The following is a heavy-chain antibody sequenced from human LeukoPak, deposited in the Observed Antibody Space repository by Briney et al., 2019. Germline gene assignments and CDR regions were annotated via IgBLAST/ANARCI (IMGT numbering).Heavy chain of an antibody. V-gene: IGHV4-4*07. Sequence: PSETLSLTCTVSGASISNYYWIWIRQPAGKGLEWLGLIYTSGNTNYNPPLKSRVTMSVDTSKNQFSLKLSSVTAADTAVYYCARVRGITSMAYFDYWGQGTLVTVSS. J-gene: IGHJ4*02. CDR1: GASISNYY. D-gene: IGHD5-18*01. CDR3: ARVRGITSMAYFDY. CDR2: IYTSGNT.